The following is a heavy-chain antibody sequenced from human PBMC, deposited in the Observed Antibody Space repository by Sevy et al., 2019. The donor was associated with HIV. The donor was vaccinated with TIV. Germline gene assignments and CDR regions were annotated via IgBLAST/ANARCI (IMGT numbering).Heavy chain of an antibody. D-gene: IGHD3-22*01. Sequence: GGSLRLSCAASGFTFSNAWMSWVRQAPGKGLEWVGRIKSKTDGGTTDYAAPVKGRFTISRDDSKNTLYLQMNSLKTEDTAVYYCTTGPVIYDSVESGVFGAFDIWGQGTMVTVSS. CDR2: IKSKTDGGTT. J-gene: IGHJ3*02. CDR1: GFTFSNAW. V-gene: IGHV3-15*01. CDR3: TTGPVIYDSVESGVFGAFDI.